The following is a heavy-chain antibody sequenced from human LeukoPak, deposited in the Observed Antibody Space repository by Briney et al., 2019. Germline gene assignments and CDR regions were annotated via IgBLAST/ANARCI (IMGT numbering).Heavy chain of an antibody. D-gene: IGHD6-19*01. CDR1: GGSISSYY. J-gene: IGHJ1*01. CDR2: IYTSGST. CDR3: ARDGRPRAVAGLDEYFQH. V-gene: IGHV4-4*07. Sequence: SETLSLTCTVSGGSISSYYWSWIRQPAGKGLEWIGRIYTSGSTNYNPSLKSRVTMSVDTSKNQFSLKLSSVTAADTAVYYCARDGRPRAVAGLDEYFQHWGQGTLVTVSS.